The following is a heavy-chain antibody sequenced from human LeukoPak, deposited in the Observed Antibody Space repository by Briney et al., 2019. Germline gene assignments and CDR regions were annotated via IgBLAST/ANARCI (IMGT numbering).Heavy chain of an antibody. Sequence: SVKVSCKASGGTFSSYAISWVRQAPGQGLEWMGGIIPIFSTANYAQKFQGRVTITTDESTSTAYMELSSLRSEDTAVYYCARDALPGYSSSWYWFDPWGQGTLVTVSS. CDR2: IIPIFSTA. V-gene: IGHV1-69*05. CDR3: ARDALPGYSSSWYWFDP. D-gene: IGHD6-13*01. J-gene: IGHJ5*02. CDR1: GGTFSSYA.